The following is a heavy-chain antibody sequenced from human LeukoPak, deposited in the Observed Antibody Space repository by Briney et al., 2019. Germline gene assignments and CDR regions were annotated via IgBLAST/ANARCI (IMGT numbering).Heavy chain of an antibody. CDR1: GFTFSSYW. Sequence: PGGSLRLSCAASGFTFSSYWMSWVRQGPGKGLEWVATIKQDGSEKYYVDSVRGRFTISRDNAKNSLYLQMNSLRAEDTAVYYCARVETYYYDSSGYRLHYYFDYWGQGTLVTVSS. J-gene: IGHJ4*02. D-gene: IGHD3-22*01. CDR3: ARVETYYYDSSGYRLHYYFDY. CDR2: IKQDGSEK. V-gene: IGHV3-7*03.